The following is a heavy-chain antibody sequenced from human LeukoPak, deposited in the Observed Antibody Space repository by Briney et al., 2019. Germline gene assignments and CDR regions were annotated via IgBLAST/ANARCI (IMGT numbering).Heavy chain of an antibody. CDR1: GGSMRSDSSF. CDR2: IYATGNT. Sequence: ASETLSLTCSVSGGSMRSDSSFWSWIRQPAGEGLEWIGRIYATGNTNYNPSLERRVTISVDTSKNQFSLELTSVTAADTAVYYCARELGSDYGGYSPWGQGTLVTVSS. V-gene: IGHV4-61*02. J-gene: IGHJ5*02. D-gene: IGHD4-23*01. CDR3: ARELGSDYGGYSP.